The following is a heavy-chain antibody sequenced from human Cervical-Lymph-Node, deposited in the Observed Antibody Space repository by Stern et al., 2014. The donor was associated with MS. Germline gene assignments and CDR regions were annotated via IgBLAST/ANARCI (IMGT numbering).Heavy chain of an antibody. CDR1: GYTFTSYG. CDR2: ISAYNGNT. J-gene: IGHJ4*02. CDR3: ARAAVVVAATRYFDY. D-gene: IGHD2-15*01. V-gene: IGHV1-18*04. Sequence: QLVQSGAAVKKPGASVKVSCKASGYTFTSYGISWVRQAPGHGLEWMGWISAYNGNTNYAKKLQGRVTMTTDTSTSTAYMELRSLRSDDTAVYYCARAAVVVAATRYFDYWGQGTLVTVSS.